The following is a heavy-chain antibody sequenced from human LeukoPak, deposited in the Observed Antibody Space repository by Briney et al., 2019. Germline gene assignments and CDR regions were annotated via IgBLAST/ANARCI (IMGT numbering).Heavy chain of an antibody. J-gene: IGHJ4*02. V-gene: IGHV3-21*01. CDR1: GFTFSSYS. CDR2: ISGSSSYI. CDR3: ARAPADSSSWSDY. Sequence: PGGSLRLSCAASGFTFSSYSMNWVRQAPGKGLEWVSSISGSSSYIYHADSVKGRFTIYRDNAKNSLYLQMNSLRAEDTAVYYCARAPADSSSWSDYWGQGTLVTVSS. D-gene: IGHD6-13*01.